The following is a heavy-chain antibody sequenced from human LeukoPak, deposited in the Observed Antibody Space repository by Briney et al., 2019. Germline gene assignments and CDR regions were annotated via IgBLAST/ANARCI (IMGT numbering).Heavy chain of an antibody. D-gene: IGHD4-11*01. J-gene: IGHJ4*02. CDR1: GFTFINAW. V-gene: IGHV3-15*01. CDR3: TPESEVQYNNYWQAN. CDR2: IRSRSDGGTT. Sequence: GGSLRLSCAASGFTFINAWMNWVRQAPGKGLEWVGRIRSRSDGGTTEYATPVRGRFTISRDDSKDTLYLQMNSLKTEDTAVYHCTPESEVQYNNYWQANWGQGTLVTVSS.